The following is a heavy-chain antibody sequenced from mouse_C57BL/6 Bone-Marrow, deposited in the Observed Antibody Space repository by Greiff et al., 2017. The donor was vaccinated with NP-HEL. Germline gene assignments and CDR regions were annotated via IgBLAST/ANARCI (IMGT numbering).Heavy chain of an antibody. D-gene: IGHD2-5*01. J-gene: IGHJ4*01. CDR2: IWRGGST. CDR3: AKNRYSNYLYYYAMDY. V-gene: IGHV2-5*01. Sequence: QVQLQQSGPGLVQPSQSLSITCTVSGFSLTSYGVHWVRQSPGKGLEWLGVIWRGGSTDYNAAFMSRLSITKDNSKSQVFFKMNSLQADDTAIYYWAKNRYSNYLYYYAMDYWGQGTPVTVSS. CDR1: GFSLTSYG.